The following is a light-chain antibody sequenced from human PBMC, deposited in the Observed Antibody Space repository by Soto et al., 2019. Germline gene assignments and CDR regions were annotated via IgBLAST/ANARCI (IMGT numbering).Light chain of an antibody. CDR1: SSDVGNYNL. CDR3: CSYAGTSTVV. CDR2: EAS. Sequence: QSALTQPASVSGSAGQSITISCTGTSSDVGNYNLVSWYQQHPGKAPKLMIHEASKRPSGVSYRFSGSKSGNTASLTISGLQAEDEADYYCCSYAGTSTVVFGTGTKATV. V-gene: IGLV2-23*01. J-gene: IGLJ1*01.